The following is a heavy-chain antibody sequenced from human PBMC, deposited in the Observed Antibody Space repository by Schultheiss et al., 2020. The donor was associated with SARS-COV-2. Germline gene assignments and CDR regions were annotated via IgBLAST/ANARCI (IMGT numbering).Heavy chain of an antibody. CDR1: GFTFGDYA. D-gene: IGHD3-10*01. CDR2: ISGSGGST. J-gene: IGHJ4*02. Sequence: GGSLRLSCTASGFTFGDYAMSWVRQAPGKGLEWVSAISGSGGSTYYADSVKGRFTISRDNSKNTLYLQMNSLRAEDTAVYYCARERYYYGSGSYSFDYWGQGTLVTVS. CDR3: ARERYYYGSGSYSFDY. V-gene: IGHV3-23*01.